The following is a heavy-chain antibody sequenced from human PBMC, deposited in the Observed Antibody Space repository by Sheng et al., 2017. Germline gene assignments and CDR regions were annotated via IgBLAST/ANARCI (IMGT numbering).Heavy chain of an antibody. CDR2: IRSKAYGGTT. V-gene: IGHV3-49*04. Sequence: EVQLVESGGGLVQPGRSLRLSCTASGFTFGDYAMSWVRQAPGKGLEWVGFIRSKAYGGTTEYAASVKGRFTISRDDSKSIAYLQMNSLKTEDTAVYYCTRDPIYSSTWRNHFDYWGQGTLVT. D-gene: IGHD6-13*01. J-gene: IGHJ4*02. CDR3: TRDPIYSSTWRNHFDY. CDR1: GFTFGDYA.